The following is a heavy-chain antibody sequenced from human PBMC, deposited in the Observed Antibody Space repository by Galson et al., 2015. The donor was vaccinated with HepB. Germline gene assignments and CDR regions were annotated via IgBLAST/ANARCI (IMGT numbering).Heavy chain of an antibody. Sequence: SLRLSCAASGFTFSNAWMSWVRQAPGKGLEWVGRIKSKTDGGTTDYAAPVKGRFTISRDDSKNTLYLQMNSLKTEDTAVYYCTTDAGYSSGWYFGGFDYWGQGTLVTVSS. D-gene: IGHD6-19*01. CDR1: GFTFSNAW. V-gene: IGHV3-15*01. J-gene: IGHJ4*02. CDR2: IKSKTDGGTT. CDR3: TTDAGYSSGWYFGGFDY.